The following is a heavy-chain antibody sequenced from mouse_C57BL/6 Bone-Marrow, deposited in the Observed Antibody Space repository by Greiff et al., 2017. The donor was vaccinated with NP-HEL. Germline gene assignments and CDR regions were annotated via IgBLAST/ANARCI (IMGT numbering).Heavy chain of an antibody. Sequence: QVQLQQSGPELVKPGASVKISCKASGYAFSSSWMNWVKQRPGKGLEWIGRIYPGDGDTNYNGKFKGKATLTADKSSSTAYMQLSSLTSEDSAVYFCARRYHYNYAMDYWGQGTSVTVSS. CDR3: ARRYHYNYAMDY. J-gene: IGHJ4*01. D-gene: IGHD1-1*01. CDR1: GYAFSSSW. V-gene: IGHV1-82*01. CDR2: IYPGDGDT.